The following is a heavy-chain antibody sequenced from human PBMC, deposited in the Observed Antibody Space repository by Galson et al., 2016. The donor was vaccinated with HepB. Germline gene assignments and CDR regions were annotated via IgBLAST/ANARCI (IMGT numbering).Heavy chain of an antibody. J-gene: IGHJ6*02. CDR2: IYYRGTT. CDR3: ARYSPRKYYDYYGLDV. V-gene: IGHV4-59*01. CDR1: GGSINNYY. Sequence: SETLSLTCTVSGGSINNYYWTWIRQPPGKGLEWIGYIYYRGTTNFNPSLETRVTISLDTSKNQFSLKLSSVTAADTAVYYCARYSPRKYYDYYGLDVWGQGTTVTVSS. D-gene: IGHD1-26*01.